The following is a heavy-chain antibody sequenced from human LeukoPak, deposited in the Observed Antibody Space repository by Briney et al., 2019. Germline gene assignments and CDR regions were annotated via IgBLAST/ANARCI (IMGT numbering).Heavy chain of an antibody. CDR3: ASLPQRYCSSTSCYNGWFDP. Sequence: GASVKVSCKASGYTFTSYAMHWVRQAPGQRLEWMGWINAGNGNTKYSQEFQGRVTITRDTSASTAYMELSSLRSEDTAVYYCASLPQRYCSSTSCYNGWFDPWGQGTLVTVSS. D-gene: IGHD2-2*01. J-gene: IGHJ5*02. CDR2: INAGNGNT. CDR1: GYTFTSYA. V-gene: IGHV1-3*01.